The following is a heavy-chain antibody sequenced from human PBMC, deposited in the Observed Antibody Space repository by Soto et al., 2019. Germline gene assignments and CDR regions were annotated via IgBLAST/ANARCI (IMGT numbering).Heavy chain of an antibody. CDR2: INHSGST. CDR1: GGSFSGYY. CDR3: ARRIGGYYPVDY. V-gene: IGHV4-34*01. Sequence: SETLSLTCAVYGGSFSGYYWSWIRQPPGKGLEWIGEINHSGSTNYNPSLKSRVTISVDTSKNQFSLKLSSVTAADTAVYYCARRIGGYYPVDYWGQGTLVTVSS. D-gene: IGHD3-22*01. J-gene: IGHJ4*02.